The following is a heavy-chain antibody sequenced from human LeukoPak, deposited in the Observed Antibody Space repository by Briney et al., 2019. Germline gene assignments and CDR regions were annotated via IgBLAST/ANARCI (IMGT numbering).Heavy chain of an antibody. V-gene: IGHV1-18*04. D-gene: IGHD3-22*01. CDR3: ARMYYYDSSGERHYYGTDV. CDR1: GYTFTSYY. Sequence: ASVNVSCKASGYTFTSYYMHWVRQAPGQGLEWMGWISAYNGNTNYAQKLQGRVTMTTDTSTSTAYMELRSLRSDDTAVYYCARMYYYDSSGERHYYGTDVWGQGTTVTVSS. CDR2: ISAYNGNT. J-gene: IGHJ6*02.